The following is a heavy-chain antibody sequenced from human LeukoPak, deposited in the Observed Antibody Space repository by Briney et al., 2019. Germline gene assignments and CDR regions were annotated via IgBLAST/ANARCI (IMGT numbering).Heavy chain of an antibody. V-gene: IGHV1-46*01. CDR3: ARDISVVVERAFDP. CDR1: GYTFTSYY. D-gene: IGHD2-2*01. CDR2: INPSGGST. Sequence: APVNVSFKASGYTFTSYYMHWVRQAPGQGLEWMGRINPSGGSTSYAQKFQGRVTMTRDTSTSTVYMELSSLRSEDTAVYYCARDISVVVERAFDPWGQGTLVTVSS. J-gene: IGHJ5*02.